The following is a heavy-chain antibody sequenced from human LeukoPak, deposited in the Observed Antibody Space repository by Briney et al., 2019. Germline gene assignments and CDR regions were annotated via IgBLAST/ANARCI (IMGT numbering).Heavy chain of an antibody. Sequence: SETLSLTCAVYGGSFSGYYWSWIRQPPGKGLEWIGEINHSGSTNYNPSLKSRVTISVDTSKNQFSLKLSSVTAADTAVYYCARGRLNYYGSGSYYRRGLDYWGQGTLVTVSS. CDR2: INHSGST. CDR1: GGSFSGYY. CDR3: ARGRLNYYGSGSYYRRGLDY. V-gene: IGHV4-34*01. J-gene: IGHJ4*02. D-gene: IGHD3-10*01.